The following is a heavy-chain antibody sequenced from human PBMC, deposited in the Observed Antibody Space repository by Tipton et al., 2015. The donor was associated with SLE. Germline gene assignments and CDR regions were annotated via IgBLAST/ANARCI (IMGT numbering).Heavy chain of an antibody. CDR3: ARGESRSYIAARLGFDY. D-gene: IGHD6-6*01. Sequence: TLSLTCTVSGGSISSSSYYWGWIRQPPGKGLELIGSIYYSGSTYYNPSLKSRVTISVDTSKNQFSLKLSSVTAADTAVYYCARGESRSYIAARLGFDYWGHGTLVTVSS. J-gene: IGHJ4*01. CDR2: IYYSGST. V-gene: IGHV4-39*07. CDR1: GGSISSSSYY.